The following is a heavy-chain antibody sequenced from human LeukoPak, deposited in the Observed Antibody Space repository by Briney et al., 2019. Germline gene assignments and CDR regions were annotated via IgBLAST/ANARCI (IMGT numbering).Heavy chain of an antibody. J-gene: IGHJ4*02. CDR2: IIPIVDVT. CDR1: GGTFSNFA. CDR3: AREMGDREFYFDY. V-gene: IGHV1-69*04. D-gene: IGHD3-10*01. Sequence: SVKASCKASGGTFSNFAFSWVRQAPGQGPQWVGRIIPIVDVTSYAQNFKGRVTITADESTTTAYMELSSLRSEDTAVYYCAREMGDREFYFDYWGQGTLVTVSS.